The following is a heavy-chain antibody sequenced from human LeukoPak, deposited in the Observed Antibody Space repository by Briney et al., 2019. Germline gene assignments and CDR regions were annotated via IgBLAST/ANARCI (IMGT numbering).Heavy chain of an antibody. D-gene: IGHD6-13*01. J-gene: IGHJ6*03. CDR3: ARGIAAAGTPYMDV. CDR2: IYYSGIT. CDR1: GGSISNY. Sequence: SETLSLTCTVSGGSISNYWSWIRQPPGKGLEWIGYIYYSGITNYNPSLKSRITISVDTSKNQFSLKLSSVTAADTAVYYCARGIAAAGTPYMDVWGKGTTVTVSS. V-gene: IGHV4-59*08.